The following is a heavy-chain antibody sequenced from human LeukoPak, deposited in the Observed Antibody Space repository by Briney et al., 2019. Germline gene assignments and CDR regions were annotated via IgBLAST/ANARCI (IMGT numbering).Heavy chain of an antibody. J-gene: IGHJ4*02. CDR2: ISYDGSNK. V-gene: IGHV3-30*04. CDR1: GFTFSSYA. D-gene: IGHD3-3*01. Sequence: GGSLRLSCAASGFTFSSYAMHWVRQAPGKGLEWVAVISYDGSNKYYADSVKGRFTISRDNSKNTLLLQMNSLRAEDTAVYYCARGSTISSSFYFDNRGQGTLVTVSS. CDR3: ARGSTISSSFYFDN.